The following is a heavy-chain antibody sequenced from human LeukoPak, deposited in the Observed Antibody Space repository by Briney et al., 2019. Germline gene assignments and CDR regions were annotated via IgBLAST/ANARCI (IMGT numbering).Heavy chain of an antibody. CDR2: VNPSSGGT. Sequence: ASVKVSCKASGYTFIVHYIHWVRQAPGQGLEWMGWVNPSSGGTNYAQKFQDRVTMTRDTSISTAYTELSSLKSDDTAVYYCARTRSGKPDFWGQGTLVTVSS. CDR1: GYTFIVHY. J-gene: IGHJ4*02. CDR3: ARTRSGKPDF. V-gene: IGHV1-2*02. D-gene: IGHD6-25*01.